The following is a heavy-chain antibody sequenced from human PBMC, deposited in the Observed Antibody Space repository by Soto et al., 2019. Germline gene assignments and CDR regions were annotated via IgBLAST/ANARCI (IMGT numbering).Heavy chain of an antibody. Sequence: TSETLSLTCAVYGGSFSGYYWSWIRQPPGKGLEWIGEINHSGSTNYNPSLKSRVTISVDTSNNQFSLRVESVTDADTAVHYCARDERSETSGVFYSHLWGQGLLVTVSS. CDR3: ARDERSETSGVFYSHL. D-gene: IGHD3-10*01. J-gene: IGHJ4*02. CDR2: INHSGST. CDR1: GGSFSGYY. V-gene: IGHV4-34*01.